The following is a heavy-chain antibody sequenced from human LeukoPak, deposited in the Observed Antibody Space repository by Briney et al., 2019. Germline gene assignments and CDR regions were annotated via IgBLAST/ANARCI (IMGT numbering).Heavy chain of an antibody. CDR2: IRNDGSNK. V-gene: IGHV3-30*02. CDR3: VRGADTGYSSDS. CDR1: AFTFSSYG. J-gene: IGHJ4*02. Sequence: GGSLRLSCAASAFTFSSYGMHWVRQAPGKGLEWVAFIRNDGSNKYHTDSVKGRFTISRDNAENTLYLQMNSLRVEDTAVYYCVRGADTGYSSDSWGQGTLVTVSS. D-gene: IGHD3-9*01.